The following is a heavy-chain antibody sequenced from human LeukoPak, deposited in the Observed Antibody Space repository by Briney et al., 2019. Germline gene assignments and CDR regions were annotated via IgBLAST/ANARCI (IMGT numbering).Heavy chain of an antibody. CDR2: ISGSGGST. Sequence: GGSLRLSCAASGFTFSSYAMSWVRQAPGKGLEWVSAISGSGGSTYYADSVKGRFTISRDNSKNTLYLQMNSLRAEDTAVYYCAKDPGAARITTLFDYWGQGTLVTVSS. D-gene: IGHD6-6*01. J-gene: IGHJ4*02. V-gene: IGHV3-23*01. CDR1: GFTFSSYA. CDR3: AKDPGAARITTLFDY.